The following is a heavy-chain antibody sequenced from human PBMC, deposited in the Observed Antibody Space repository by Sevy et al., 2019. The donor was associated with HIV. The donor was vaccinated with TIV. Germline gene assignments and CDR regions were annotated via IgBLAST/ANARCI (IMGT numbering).Heavy chain of an antibody. Sequence: GGSLRLSCAASGFTFSSYGMHWVRQAPGKGLEWVAVIWYDGSNKYYADSVKGRFTISRDNSKNTLYLQMNSLRAEDTAVYYCARDLDCGDKYYFDYWGQGTLVTVSS. CDR1: GFTFSSYG. CDR2: IWYDGSNK. CDR3: ARDLDCGDKYYFDY. V-gene: IGHV3-33*01. D-gene: IGHD4-17*01. J-gene: IGHJ4*02.